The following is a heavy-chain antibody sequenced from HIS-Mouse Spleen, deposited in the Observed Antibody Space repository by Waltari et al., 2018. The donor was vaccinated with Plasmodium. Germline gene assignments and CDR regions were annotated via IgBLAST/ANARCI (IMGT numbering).Heavy chain of an antibody. CDR1: GFTFSSYA. CDR3: ARVAGYSYGYFDY. J-gene: IGHJ4*02. CDR2: ISYDGRNK. V-gene: IGHV3-30*04. Sequence: QVQLVESGGGVVQPGRSLRLSCAASGFTFSSYAMHWVRQAPGKGLEWVAVISYDGRNKDYADSGKGRFTISRDNSKNTLYLQMNSLRAEDTAVYYCARVAGYSYGYFDYWGQGTLVTVSS. D-gene: IGHD5-18*01.